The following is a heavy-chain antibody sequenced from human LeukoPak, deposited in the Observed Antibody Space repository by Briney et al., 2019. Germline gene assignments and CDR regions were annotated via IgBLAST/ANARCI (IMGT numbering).Heavy chain of an antibody. J-gene: IGHJ5*02. CDR3: ARDLSLGQSSYDILTGLNWFDP. CDR1: GGTFSSYA. CDR2: IIPILGIA. Sequence: APVKVSCKASGGTFSSYAISWVRQAPGQGLEWMGRIIPILGIANYAQKFQGRVTITADKSTSTAYMELSSLRSEDTAVYYCARDLSLGQSSYDILTGLNWFDPWGQGTLVTVSS. V-gene: IGHV1-69*04. D-gene: IGHD3-9*01.